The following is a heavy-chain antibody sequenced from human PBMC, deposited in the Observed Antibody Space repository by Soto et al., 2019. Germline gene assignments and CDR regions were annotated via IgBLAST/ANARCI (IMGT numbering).Heavy chain of an antibody. CDR3: ARDRRLHSSGWYHDY. V-gene: IGHV1-46*03. CDR2: INPSGGST. Sequence: ASVKVSCKASGYTFTSYYMRWVRQAPGQGLEWMGIINPSGGSTNYAQKFQGRVTMTRDTSTSTVYMELSSLRSEDTAVYYCARDRRLHSSGWYHDYWGQGTLVTVSS. D-gene: IGHD6-19*01. CDR1: GYTFTSYY. J-gene: IGHJ4*02.